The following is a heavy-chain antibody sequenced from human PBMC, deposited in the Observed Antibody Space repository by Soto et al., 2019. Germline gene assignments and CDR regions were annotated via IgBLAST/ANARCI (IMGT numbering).Heavy chain of an antibody. J-gene: IGHJ4*02. Sequence: QVQLVQSGAEVKKPGASVKVSCKASGYTFTGYYMHWVRQAPGQGLEWMGWINPNSGGTNNAQKFQGLVTMTRDTSISTAYMELSRLRSDDTAVYYCARGAMVRGVIITAHFDYWGQGTLVTVSS. CDR2: INPNSGGT. V-gene: IGHV1-2*04. CDR1: GYTFTGYY. D-gene: IGHD3-10*01. CDR3: ARGAMVRGVIITAHFDY.